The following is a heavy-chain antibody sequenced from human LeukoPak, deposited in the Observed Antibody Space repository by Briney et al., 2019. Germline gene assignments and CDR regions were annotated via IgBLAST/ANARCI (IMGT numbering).Heavy chain of an antibody. J-gene: IGHJ4*02. V-gene: IGHV4-39*01. Sequence: SETLSLTCTVSGGSISSSSYYWGWIRQPPGKGLEWIGSIYYSGSTYYNPSLKSRVTISVDTSKNQFSLKLSSVTAADTAVYYCARHRGWLRSPYFDYWGQGTLVTVSS. D-gene: IGHD5-12*01. CDR1: GGSISSSSYY. CDR2: IYYSGST. CDR3: ARHRGWLRSPYFDY.